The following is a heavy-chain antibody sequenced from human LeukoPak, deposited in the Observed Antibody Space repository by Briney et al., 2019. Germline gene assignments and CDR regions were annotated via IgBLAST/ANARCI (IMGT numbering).Heavy chain of an antibody. V-gene: IGHV4-59*08. CDR2: IYYSGST. Sequence: PSETLSLTCTVSGGSISSYYWSWIRQPPGKGLGWIGYIYYSGSTNYNPSLKSRVTISVDTSKNQFSLKLSSVTAADTAVYYCARRDYPGAFDIWGQGTMVTVSS. CDR3: ARRDYPGAFDI. D-gene: IGHD4-11*01. CDR1: GGSISSYY. J-gene: IGHJ3*02.